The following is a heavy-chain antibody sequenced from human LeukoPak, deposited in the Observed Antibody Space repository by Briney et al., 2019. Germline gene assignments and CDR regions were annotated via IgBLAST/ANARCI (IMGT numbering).Heavy chain of an antibody. Sequence: SETLSLTCAVYGGSFSGYYWSWIRQPPGKGLEWIGEINHIGSTNYNPSLKSRVTISVDTSKNQFSLKLSSVTAADTAVCYCARADYGACFDYWGQGTLVTVSS. V-gene: IGHV4-34*01. D-gene: IGHD4-17*01. J-gene: IGHJ4*02. CDR2: INHIGST. CDR3: ARADYGACFDY. CDR1: GGSFSGYY.